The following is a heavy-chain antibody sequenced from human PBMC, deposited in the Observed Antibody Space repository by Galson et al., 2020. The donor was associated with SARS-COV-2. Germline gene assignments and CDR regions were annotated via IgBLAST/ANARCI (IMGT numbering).Heavy chain of an antibody. V-gene: IGHV3-30*04. CDR2: ISFDGSDK. D-gene: IGHD4-4*01. J-gene: IGHJ4*02. Sequence: GKGLEWVAGISFDGSDKYYADPVKGRFTISRDDSKNTLYLQVNSLRTEDTAVYFCARARRDYTNSAYPYYFDYWGQGTLVTVSS. CDR3: ARARRDYTNSAYPYYFDY.